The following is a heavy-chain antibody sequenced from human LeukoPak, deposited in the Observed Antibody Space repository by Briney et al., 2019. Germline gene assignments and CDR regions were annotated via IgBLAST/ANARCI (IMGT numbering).Heavy chain of an antibody. CDR1: GYSFTTYW. V-gene: IGHV5-51*01. J-gene: IGHJ6*02. CDR3: LMTYYGSGSISGMDV. D-gene: IGHD3-10*01. CDR2: IYPGDSDT. Sequence: LGESLKISCKGSGYSFTTYWIAWVRQMPGKGLEWMGIIYPGDSDTKYSPSFQGQVNISADKSTTTAYLQWSSLKASDTAMYYCLMTYYGSGSISGMDVWGQGTTVTVSS.